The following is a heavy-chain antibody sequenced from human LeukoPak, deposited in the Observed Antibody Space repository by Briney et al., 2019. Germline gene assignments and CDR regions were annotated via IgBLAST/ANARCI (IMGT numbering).Heavy chain of an antibody. D-gene: IGHD5-18*01. J-gene: IGHJ4*02. CDR2: IKQDGSEK. CDR3: ARDRLDAAMVF. V-gene: IGHV3-7*05. Sequence: QPGGSLRLSCAASGFIFSSYWMNWVRHAPGKGLEWVANIKQDGSEKYYVDSVKGRFTISRDNAKNSLYLRMNSLRAEDTAVYYCARDRLDAAMVFWGQGTLVTVSS. CDR1: GFIFSSYW.